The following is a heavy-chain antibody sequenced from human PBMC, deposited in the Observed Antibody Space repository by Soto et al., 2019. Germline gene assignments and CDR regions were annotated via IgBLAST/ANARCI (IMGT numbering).Heavy chain of an antibody. V-gene: IGHV1-69*04. D-gene: IGHD2-15*01. CDR1: GGTFSSYT. CDR3: ARESQDIVVVVAATVSWFDP. CDR2: IIPILGIA. J-gene: IGHJ5*02. Sequence: ASVKVSCKASGGTFSSYTISWVRQAPGQGLEWMGRIIPILGIANYAQKFQGRVTITADKSTSTAYMELSSLRSEDTAVYYCARESQDIVVVVAATVSWFDPWGQGTLVTVSS.